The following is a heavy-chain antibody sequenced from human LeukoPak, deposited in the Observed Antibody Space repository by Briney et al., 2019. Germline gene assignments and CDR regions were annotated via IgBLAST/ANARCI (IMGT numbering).Heavy chain of an antibody. CDR2: ISWNSGSI. D-gene: IGHD5-12*01. CDR1: GFTFDDYA. CDR3: AKDISKGGQLRRTGGIDY. V-gene: IGHV3-9*01. Sequence: GGSLRLSCAASGFTFDDYAMHWVRQAPGKGLEWVSGISWNSGSIGYADSVKGRFTISRDNAKNSLYLQMNSLRAEDTALYYCAKDISKGGQLRRTGGIDYWGQGTLVTVSS. J-gene: IGHJ4*02.